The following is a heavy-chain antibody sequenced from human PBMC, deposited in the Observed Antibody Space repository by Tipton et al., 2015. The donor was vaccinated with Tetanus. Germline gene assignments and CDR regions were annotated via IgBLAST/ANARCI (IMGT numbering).Heavy chain of an antibody. J-gene: IGHJ4*02. Sequence: QLVQSGAEVKKPGESLKISCKGSGYSFTSYWIGWVRQMPGKGLEWMGIIYPGDSDTRYSPSFQGQVTISADKSISTAYLQWTSRKATDTAIYYCARRPVFCTGSSCDYYFDYWGQGTLVTVSS. V-gene: IGHV5-51*01. CDR2: IYPGDSDT. CDR3: ARRPVFCTGSSCDYYFDY. D-gene: IGHD3/OR15-3a*01. CDR1: GYSFTSYW.